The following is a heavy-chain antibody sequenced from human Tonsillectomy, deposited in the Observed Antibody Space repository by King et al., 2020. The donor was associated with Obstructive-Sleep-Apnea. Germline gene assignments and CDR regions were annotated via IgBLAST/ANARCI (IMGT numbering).Heavy chain of an antibody. V-gene: IGHV3-48*04. CDR3: ARATRLWLDFDY. CDR1: GFTFSNYS. D-gene: IGHD4/OR15-4a*01. Sequence: VQLVESGGGLVQPGGSLRLSCAASGFTFSNYSMNWVRQAPGKGLEWVSYISITSFTTYYADSVKGRFTVSRDNAKNSLYLQMNSLRAEDTAVYYCARATRLWLDFDYWGQGTLVTVSS. CDR2: ISITSFTT. J-gene: IGHJ4*02.